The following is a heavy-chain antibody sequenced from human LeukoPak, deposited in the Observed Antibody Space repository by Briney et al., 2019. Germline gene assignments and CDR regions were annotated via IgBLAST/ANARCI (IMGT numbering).Heavy chain of an antibody. D-gene: IGHD3-16*01. CDR2: IKSKTDGGTT. CDR3: TTEDGGGWFDP. CDR1: GFTFSNAW. J-gene: IGHJ5*02. Sequence: PGGSLRLSCAASGFTFSNAWMSWVRQAPGKGLEWDGRIKSKTDGGTTDYAAPVKGRFTISRDDSKNTLYLQMNSLKTEDTAVYYCTTEDGGGWFDPWGQGTLVTVSS. V-gene: IGHV3-15*01.